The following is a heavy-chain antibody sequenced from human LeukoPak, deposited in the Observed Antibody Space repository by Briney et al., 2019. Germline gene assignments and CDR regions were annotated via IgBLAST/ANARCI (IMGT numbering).Heavy chain of an antibody. J-gene: IGHJ4*02. CDR1: GFTFSNYG. Sequence: GRSLRLSCAASGFTFSNYGMHWVRQDPGKGLEWVAVIWYDGSNKYYADYVKGRFTISRDNSKNTLYLQMNSLRAEDTAVYYCAGNYGPYYFDYWGQGTLVTVSS. V-gene: IGHV3-33*01. CDR3: AGNYGPYYFDY. D-gene: IGHD3-10*01. CDR2: IWYDGSNK.